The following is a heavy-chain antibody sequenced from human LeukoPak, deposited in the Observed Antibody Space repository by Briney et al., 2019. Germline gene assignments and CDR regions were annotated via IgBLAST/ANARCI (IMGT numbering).Heavy chain of an antibody. CDR1: GFTFSSYG. CDR2: MSYDGSNK. J-gene: IGHJ4*02. D-gene: IGHD3-22*01. Sequence: GRSLRLSCAASGFTFSSYGMHWVRQAPGKGVEWVAVMSYDGSNKYYADSVKGRFTISRDNSKNTLYLQMNSLRAEDTAVYYCAKDQYYYDSSGYYPLDYWGQGTLVTVSA. V-gene: IGHV3-30*18. CDR3: AKDQYYYDSSGYYPLDY.